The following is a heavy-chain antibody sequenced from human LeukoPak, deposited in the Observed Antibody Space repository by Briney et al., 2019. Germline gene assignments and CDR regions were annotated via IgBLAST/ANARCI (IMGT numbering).Heavy chain of an antibody. CDR3: ARSLGYCSAGSCFPFDY. D-gene: IGHD2-15*01. CDR2: ISDDGSNQ. CDR1: GFTFSNYG. Sequence: PGGSLRLSCAASGFTFSNYGMHWVRQAPGKGLEWVAVISDDGSNQYYAESVKGRFIISRDNSKNTLYLQMNSLRAEDTAVYYCARSLGYCSAGSCFPFDYWGQGTLVTVSS. V-gene: IGHV3-30*03. J-gene: IGHJ4*02.